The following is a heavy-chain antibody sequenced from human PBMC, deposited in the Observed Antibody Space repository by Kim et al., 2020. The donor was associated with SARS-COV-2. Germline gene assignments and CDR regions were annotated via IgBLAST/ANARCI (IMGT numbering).Heavy chain of an antibody. CDR1: GGSISSGGYY. D-gene: IGHD2-21*01. Sequence: SETLSLTCTVSGGSISSGGYYWSWIRQHPGKGLEWIGYIYYSGSTYYNPSLKSRVTISVDTSKNQFSLKLSSVTAADTAVYYCARVLFQDVVVVDSWGQGTLVTVSS. J-gene: IGHJ4*02. CDR3: ARVLFQDVVVVDS. V-gene: IGHV4-31*03. CDR2: IYYSGST.